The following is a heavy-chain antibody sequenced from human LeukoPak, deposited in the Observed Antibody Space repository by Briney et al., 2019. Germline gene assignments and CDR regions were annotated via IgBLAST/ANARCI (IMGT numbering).Heavy chain of an antibody. Sequence: ASVKVSCKASGYTFTSYYMHWVRQAPGQGLEWMGIINPSGGSTSYAQKFQGRVTMTRDMSTSTVYMELSSLRSEDTAVYYCARDSFVLVGATPFDYWGQGTLVTVSS. D-gene: IGHD1-26*01. J-gene: IGHJ4*02. CDR2: INPSGGST. CDR3: ARDSFVLVGATPFDY. V-gene: IGHV1-46*01. CDR1: GYTFTSYY.